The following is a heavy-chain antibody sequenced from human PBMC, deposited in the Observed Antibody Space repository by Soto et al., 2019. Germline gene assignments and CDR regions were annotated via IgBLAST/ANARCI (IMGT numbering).Heavy chain of an antibody. D-gene: IGHD2-15*01. CDR1: GYSFTNYW. Sequence: PGESLKISCKGSGYSFTNYWIGWVRQMPGKGLEWMGIIYPGGSDTRYSPSFQDQVTISADKSISTAYLQWSSLKASDPAMYYCASKEMAKKKVAAFDTWGQGTMVTAS. CDR2: IYPGGSDT. J-gene: IGHJ3*02. CDR3: ASKEMAKKKVAAFDT. V-gene: IGHV5-51*01.